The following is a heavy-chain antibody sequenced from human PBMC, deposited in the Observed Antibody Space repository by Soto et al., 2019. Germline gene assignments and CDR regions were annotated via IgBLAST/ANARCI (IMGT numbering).Heavy chain of an antibody. CDR2: IGPDGSNI. D-gene: IGHD1-1*01. V-gene: IGHV3-74*01. J-gene: IGHJ4*02. CDR3: VRDNNWSFDY. CDR1: GFIFSSHC. Sequence: PGCSMRLSSASSGFIFSSHCMHWVRQAPGKGLVGVSHIGPDGSNIWEADSVQGRFTISRDNARNRLYLQMNSLRDEDTAIYYCVRDNNWSFDYWGQGILVTVSS.